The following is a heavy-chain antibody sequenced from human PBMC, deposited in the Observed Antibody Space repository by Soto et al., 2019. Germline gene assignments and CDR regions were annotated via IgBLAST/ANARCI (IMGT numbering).Heavy chain of an antibody. J-gene: IGHJ4*02. V-gene: IGHV4-34*01. CDR3: ARKLRVYASVDY. D-gene: IGHD2-8*01. CDR2: INHSGST. CDR1: GGSFSGYY. Sequence: PSETLSLTCAVYGGSFSGYYWSWIRQPPGKGLEWIGEINHSGSTNYNPSLKSRVTISVDTSKNQFSLKLSSVTAADTAVYYCARKLRVYASVDYWGQGTLVTVSS.